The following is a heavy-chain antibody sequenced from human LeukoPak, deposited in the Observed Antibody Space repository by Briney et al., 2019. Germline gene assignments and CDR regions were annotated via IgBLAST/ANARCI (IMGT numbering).Heavy chain of an antibody. D-gene: IGHD3-22*01. CDR2: ISSSSSYI. Sequence: GGSLRLSCAASGFTFSSYSMNWVRQAPGKGLEWVSSISSSSSYIYYADSVKGRFTISRDNAKNSLYLQMSSLRAEDRAVYYCARDDSSGYYSSYYYYYGMDVWGQGTTVTVSS. CDR3: ARDDSSGYYSSYYYYYGMDV. V-gene: IGHV3-21*01. CDR1: GFTFSSYS. J-gene: IGHJ6*02.